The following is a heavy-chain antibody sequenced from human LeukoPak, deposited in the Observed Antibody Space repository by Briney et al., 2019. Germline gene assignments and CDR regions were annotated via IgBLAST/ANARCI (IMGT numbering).Heavy chain of an antibody. V-gene: IGHV3-48*03. CDR1: GFTFSSYE. D-gene: IGHD3-10*01. Sequence: PGGSLRLSCAASGFTFSSYEMNWVRQAPGKGLEWVSYISSSGSTIYYADSVKGRFTISRDNSKNTLYLQMNSLRAEDTAVYYCAKDPLEYYYRVNYFDYWGQGTLVTVSS. CDR2: ISSSGSTI. CDR3: AKDPLEYYYRVNYFDY. J-gene: IGHJ4*02.